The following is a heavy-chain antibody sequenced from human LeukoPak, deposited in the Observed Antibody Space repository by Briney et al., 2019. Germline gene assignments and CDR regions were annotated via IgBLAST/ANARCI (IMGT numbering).Heavy chain of an antibody. D-gene: IGHD3-10*01. CDR3: AKDRCYYGSGSRISYYYGMDV. CDR1: GFTFSSYA. CDR2: ISGSGGST. V-gene: IGHV3-23*01. Sequence: GGSLRLSCAASGFTFSSYAMSWVRQAPGKGLEWVSAISGSGGSTYYADSVKGRFTISRDNSKNTLYLQMNSLRAEDTAVYYCAKDRCYYGSGSRISYYYGMDVWGQGTTVTVSS. J-gene: IGHJ6*02.